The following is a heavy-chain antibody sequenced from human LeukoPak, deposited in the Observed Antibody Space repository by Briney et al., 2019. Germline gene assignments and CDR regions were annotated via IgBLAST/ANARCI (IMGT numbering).Heavy chain of an antibody. J-gene: IGHJ5*01. D-gene: IGHD1-1*01. CDR2: ISAYNGNT. Sequence: ASVKVSCKASGYTFTSYGISWVRQAPGQGLEWMGWISAYNGNTNYAQKHQGRVTMTTDTSTSTAYMELRSMRSDDTAVYYCARVAARTAATGWFDPWGQGTLVTVSS. CDR1: GYTFTSYG. V-gene: IGHV1-18*01. CDR3: ARVAARTAATGWFDP.